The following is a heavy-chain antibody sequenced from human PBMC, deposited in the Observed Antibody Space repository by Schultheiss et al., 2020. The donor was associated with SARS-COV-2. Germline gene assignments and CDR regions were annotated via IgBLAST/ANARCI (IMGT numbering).Heavy chain of an antibody. CDR2: IWHDGSNK. D-gene: IGHD2-15*01. Sequence: GGSLRLSCAASGFTFSNYDMHWVRQAPGKGLEWMAVIWHDGSNKYYGDSVKARFTISRDNSKNTLYLQMNSLRAEDTAVYYCARDRFSCTGSTCYGGFDYWGLGTLVTVSS. J-gene: IGHJ4*02. CDR3: ARDRFSCTGSTCYGGFDY. CDR1: GFTFSNYD. V-gene: IGHV3-33*01.